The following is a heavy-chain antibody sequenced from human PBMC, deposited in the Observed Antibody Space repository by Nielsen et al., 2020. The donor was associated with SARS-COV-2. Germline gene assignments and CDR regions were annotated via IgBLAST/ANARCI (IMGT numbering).Heavy chain of an antibody. V-gene: IGHV3-30-3*01. D-gene: IGHD3-10*01. CDR2: ISYDGSNK. Sequence: GESLKISCAASGFTFSSYAMHWVRQAPGKGLEWVAVISYDGSNKYYADSVKGRFTISRDNSKNTLYLQMNSLRAEDTAVYYCARVHHPGSGSQTYYGMDVWGQGTTVTVSS. J-gene: IGHJ6*02. CDR3: ARVHHPGSGSQTYYGMDV. CDR1: GFTFSSYA.